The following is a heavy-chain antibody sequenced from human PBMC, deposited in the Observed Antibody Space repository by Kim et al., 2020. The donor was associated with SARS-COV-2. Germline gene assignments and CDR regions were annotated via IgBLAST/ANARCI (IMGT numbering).Heavy chain of an antibody. CDR3: ASLNSELWYADY. V-gene: IGHV4-59*08. J-gene: IGHJ1*01. Sequence: SETLSLTCSVSGVPITKSYWTWIRQPPGKGLEWIAYIYYTGGSTNYNPSLDSRVTISVDTSKNQFSLKVNSVSVADTAVYYCASLNSELWYADYWGQGAL. CDR2: IYYTGGST. CDR1: GVPITKSY. D-gene: IGHD2-21*01.